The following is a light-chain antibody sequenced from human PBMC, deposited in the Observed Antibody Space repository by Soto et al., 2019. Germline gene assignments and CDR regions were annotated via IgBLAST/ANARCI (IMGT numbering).Light chain of an antibody. CDR3: QQYHSYPWT. CDR1: KSISSG. CDR2: KAS. V-gene: IGKV1-5*03. Sequence: DIQMTQSPSILSASVGDRVTITCRASKSISSGLAWFQQMPGKAPNLLIYKASNLQSGVPSRFSGSGSGTDFTLTITSLQPDDFATYYCQQYHSYPWTFGQGTRVDVK. J-gene: IGKJ1*01.